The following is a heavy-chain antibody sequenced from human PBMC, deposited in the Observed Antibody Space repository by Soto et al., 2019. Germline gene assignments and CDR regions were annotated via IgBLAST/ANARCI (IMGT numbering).Heavy chain of an antibody. CDR3: XRESCSGGNCYTYYFDP. D-gene: IGHD2-15*01. Sequence: GSLRLSCAASGLTFNIYWMHWVRHAPGKGLVWVSHINTDGSNTNYADSVKGRFTISRDNAKSTLFLQMNSLRDEDTAVYYCXRESCSGGNCYTYYFDPWGQGIPVTVSS. J-gene: IGHJ5*02. V-gene: IGHV3-74*01. CDR1: GLTFNIYW. CDR2: INTDGSNT.